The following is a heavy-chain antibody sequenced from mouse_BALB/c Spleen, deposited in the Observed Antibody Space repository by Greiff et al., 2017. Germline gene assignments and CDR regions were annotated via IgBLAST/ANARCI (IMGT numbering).Heavy chain of an antibody. CDR1: GYTFTGYY. CDR3: TRGADYSYGFVDV. CDR2: IYPGSGST. J-gene: IGHJ1*01. V-gene: IGHV1S22*01. D-gene: IGHD2-12*01. Sequence: LQQPGAELVRPGASVKLSCKASGYTFTGYYMHWVKQRPGQGLEWIGNIYPGSGSTNYDEKFKSKATLTVDTSSSTAYMQLSSLTSEDSAVYSGTRGADYSYGFVDVWGAGTTVTVSS.